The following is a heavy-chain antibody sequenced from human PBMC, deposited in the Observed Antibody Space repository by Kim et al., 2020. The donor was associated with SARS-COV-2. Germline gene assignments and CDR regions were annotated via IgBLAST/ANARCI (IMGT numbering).Heavy chain of an antibody. V-gene: IGHV3-74*01. CDR3: ASRSTTTTLDY. CDR2: INGDGSNT. J-gene: IGHJ4*02. D-gene: IGHD4-17*01. CDR1: GFTFSRSW. Sequence: GGSLRPSCAASGFTFSRSWMHWVRQAPGKGLVWVSRINGDGSNTNYADSVKGRFTISRDNANNTLYLQMNNLRAEDTAVYYCASRSTTTTLDYWGQGSLVTVSS.